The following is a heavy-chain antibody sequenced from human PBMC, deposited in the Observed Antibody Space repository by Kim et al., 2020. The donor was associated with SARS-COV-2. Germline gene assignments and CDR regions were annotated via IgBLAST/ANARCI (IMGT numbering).Heavy chain of an antibody. Sequence: SETLSLTCTVSGGSVSSGSYYWSWIRQPPGKGLEWIGYIYYSGSTNYNPSLKSRVTISVDTSKNQFSLKLSSVTAADTAVYYCARDGGYCSSTSCYTSWFDPWGQGTLVTVSS. CDR1: GGSVSSGSYY. V-gene: IGHV4-61*01. CDR3: ARDGGYCSSTSCYTSWFDP. J-gene: IGHJ5*02. D-gene: IGHD2-2*02. CDR2: IYYSGST.